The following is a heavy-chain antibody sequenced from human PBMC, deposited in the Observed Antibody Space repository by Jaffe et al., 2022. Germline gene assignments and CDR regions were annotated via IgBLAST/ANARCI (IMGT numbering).Heavy chain of an antibody. CDR3: VKGRQKFDY. CDR2: ISTSDT. CDR1: GFTFSYYA. Sequence: EVQLLDSGGGLVQPGGSLRLSCAASGFTFSYYAMSWVRQAPGKGLEWVSGISTSDTYYPDSVKGRFTISRDNSKNTLYLQMNSLRAEDTALYYCVKGRQKFDYWGQGTLVTVSS. V-gene: IGHV3-23*01. J-gene: IGHJ4*02.